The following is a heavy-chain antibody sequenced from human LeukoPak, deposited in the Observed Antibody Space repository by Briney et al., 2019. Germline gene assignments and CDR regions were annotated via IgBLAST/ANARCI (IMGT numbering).Heavy chain of an antibody. CDR1: GFIFSHNE. V-gene: IGHV3-13*04. D-gene: IGHD3-9*01. CDR2: IGTTGDT. J-gene: IGHJ5*02. Sequence: GGSLRLSCAALGFIFSHNEMHWFRQATGKGLEWVSGIGTTGDTYYPASVKGRFTISRENAKNSLYLQMNSLRAGDTAVYYCARGDILTAYSCVPWGQGTLVIVSS. CDR3: ARGDILTAYSCVP.